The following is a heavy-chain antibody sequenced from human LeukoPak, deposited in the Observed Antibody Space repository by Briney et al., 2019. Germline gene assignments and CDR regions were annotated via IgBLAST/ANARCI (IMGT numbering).Heavy chain of an antibody. CDR1: GFSLSTYF. J-gene: IGHJ4*02. Sequence: GGSLRLSCEASGFSLSTYFISWIRQPPGKGLEWVSYITNTGRSTNYADAVKGRFIISRDNAKNSLYLQMNTLRAEDTAVYYCARDNNRLFDYWGQGTLVTVSS. D-gene: IGHD1/OR15-1a*01. CDR3: ARDNNRLFDY. V-gene: IGHV3-11*06. CDR2: ITNTGRST.